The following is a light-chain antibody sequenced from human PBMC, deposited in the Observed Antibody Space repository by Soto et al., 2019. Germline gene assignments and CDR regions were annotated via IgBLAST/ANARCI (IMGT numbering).Light chain of an antibody. Sequence: SYALTQPPSVSVAPGQTASSTCGGNNIGTKSVHWYQQRPGQAPVMVVYDDSDRPSGIPERFSGSKSENTATLTISRVEAGDEADYCCQVWDSNSDHQVFGTGTKVT. J-gene: IGLJ1*01. CDR3: QVWDSNSDHQV. CDR1: NIGTKS. CDR2: DDS. V-gene: IGLV3-21*02.